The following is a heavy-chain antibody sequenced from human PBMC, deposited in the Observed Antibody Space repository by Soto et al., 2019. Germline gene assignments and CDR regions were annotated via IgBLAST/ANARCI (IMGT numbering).Heavy chain of an antibody. CDR3: ATGSGSLGYYGMDV. V-gene: IGHV1-24*01. D-gene: IGHD3-10*01. CDR2: FDPEDGET. J-gene: IGHJ6*02. CDR1: GYTLTELS. Sequence: GASVKVSCKVSGYTLTELSMHWVRQAPGKGLEWMGGFDPEDGETIYAQKFQGRVTMTEDTSTDTAYMELSSLRSEDTAVYYCATGSGSLGYYGMDVWGQGTTVTVSS.